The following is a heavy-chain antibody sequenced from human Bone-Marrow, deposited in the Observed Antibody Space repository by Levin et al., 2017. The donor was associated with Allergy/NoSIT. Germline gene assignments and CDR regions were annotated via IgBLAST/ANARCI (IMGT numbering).Heavy chain of an antibody. Sequence: GGSLRLSCAASGFTFSSYSMNWVRQAPGKGLEWVSSISSSSSYIYYADSVKGRFTISRDNAKNSLYLQMNSLRAEDTAVYYCASSYSSSWYGPFDYWGQGTLVTVSS. CDR3: ASSYSSSWYGPFDY. CDR2: ISSSSSYI. V-gene: IGHV3-21*01. D-gene: IGHD6-13*01. J-gene: IGHJ4*02. CDR1: GFTFSSYS.